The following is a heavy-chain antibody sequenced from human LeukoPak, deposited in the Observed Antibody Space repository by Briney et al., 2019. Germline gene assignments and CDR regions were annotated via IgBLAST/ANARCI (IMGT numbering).Heavy chain of an antibody. V-gene: IGHV3-23*01. Sequence: PGESLTLSCPASGFSFSSYGMNWVRQALGNGMEWISGISGGGGTTYYADSVMGRFTISRDNSRNTLYPQMHSLRVEDTAVYFCAKAYDNSGHILRYSDLWGQGTLLTVSS. CDR1: GFSFSSYG. J-gene: IGHJ5*02. CDR2: ISGGGGTT. CDR3: AKAYDNSGHILRYSDL. D-gene: IGHD3-22*01.